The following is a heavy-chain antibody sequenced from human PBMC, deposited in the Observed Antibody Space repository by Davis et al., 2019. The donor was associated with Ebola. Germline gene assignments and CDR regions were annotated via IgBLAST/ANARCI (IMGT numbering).Heavy chain of an antibody. CDR1: GFTFKTFG. CDR3: AKDHRFIVAAVTGLDY. CDR2: ISYDGRNK. J-gene: IGHJ4*02. D-gene: IGHD5-12*01. Sequence: GGSLRLSCAASGFTFKTFGMNWVRQAPGKGLEWVAVISYDGRNKFYADSVKGRFTISRGNSKNTVYLQMDSLRAEDTAVYFCAKDHRFIVAAVTGLDYWGQGTPVTVSS. V-gene: IGHV3-30*18.